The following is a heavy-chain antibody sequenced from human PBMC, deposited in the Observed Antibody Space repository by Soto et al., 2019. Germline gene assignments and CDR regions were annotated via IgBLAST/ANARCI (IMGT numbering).Heavy chain of an antibody. CDR3: TREGSAPYYYYGMDA. CDR1: GYTFTTYG. CDR2: INTHNGNT. D-gene: IGHD3-10*01. Sequence: QVQLEQSAPEVKKPGASVKVSCKASGYTFTTYGISWVRQAPGQGLDWLGWINTHNGNTNYAQNLQGRVIMTADTSTSTAYMELRSLRSDDTAIYYCTREGSAPYYYYGMDAWGQGTTVTVSS. J-gene: IGHJ6*02. V-gene: IGHV1-18*01.